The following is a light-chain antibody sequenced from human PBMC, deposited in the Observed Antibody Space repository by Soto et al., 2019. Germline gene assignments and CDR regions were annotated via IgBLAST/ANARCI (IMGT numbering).Light chain of an antibody. CDR3: SSYRNSNTLVV. J-gene: IGLJ2*01. CDR2: EVS. CDR1: SSDVGNYNY. V-gene: IGLV2-14*01. Sequence: QSVLTQPASVSGSPGQSITISCTGTSSDVGNYNYVSWYQQHPGKAPKVMIYEVSNRPSGVSNRFSGSKSGNTASLTISGLQAEDEADYYCSSYRNSNTLVVFGGGTKLTVL.